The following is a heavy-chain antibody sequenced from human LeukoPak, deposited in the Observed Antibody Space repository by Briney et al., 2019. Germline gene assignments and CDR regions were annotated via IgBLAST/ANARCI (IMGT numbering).Heavy chain of an antibody. CDR1: GYTFTGYY. J-gene: IGHJ4*02. D-gene: IGHD5-24*01. CDR2: INPNSGGT. Sequence: ASVKVSCKASGYTFTGYYLHWVRQAPGQGLEWMGWINPNSGGTNYAQKFQSKVTMTRDTSITTAYMELSGLRSDDTAVYYCARDVNSDAYWGQGTLVTVSS. CDR3: ARDVNSDAY. V-gene: IGHV1-2*02.